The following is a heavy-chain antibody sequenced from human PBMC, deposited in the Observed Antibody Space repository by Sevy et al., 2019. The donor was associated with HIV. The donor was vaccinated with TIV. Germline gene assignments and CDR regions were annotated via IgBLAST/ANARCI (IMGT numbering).Heavy chain of an antibody. J-gene: IGHJ4*02. V-gene: IGHV4-59*01. D-gene: IGHD3-3*01. CDR1: GGSISSYY. CDR3: ARAPRFDCWSGYYLDY. Sequence: SETLSLTCTVSGGSISSYYWSWIRQPPGKGLEWIGYIYYSGSTNYNPSLKSRVTISVDTSKNQFSLKLSSVTAADTAVYYCARAPRFDCWSGYYLDYWGQGTLVTVSS. CDR2: IYYSGST.